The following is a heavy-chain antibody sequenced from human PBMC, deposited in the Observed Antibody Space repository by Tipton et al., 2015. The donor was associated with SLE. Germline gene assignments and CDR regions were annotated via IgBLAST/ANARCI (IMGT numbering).Heavy chain of an antibody. CDR3: AREGIQLERLYYYYMDV. CDR1: GFSISSGYF. D-gene: IGHD1-1*01. J-gene: IGHJ6*03. Sequence: LRLSCSVSGFSISSGYFWGWIRQSPEKGLEWIGSISHSGNIYYNPSLKSRVSMSIDTSRNEVFLRLSSGTAADTAVYYCAREGIQLERLYYYYMDVWGKGTTATISS. CDR2: ISHSGNI. V-gene: IGHV4-38-2*02.